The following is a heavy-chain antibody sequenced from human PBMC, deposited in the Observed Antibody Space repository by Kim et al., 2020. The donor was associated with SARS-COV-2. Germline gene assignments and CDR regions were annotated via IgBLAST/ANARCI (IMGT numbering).Heavy chain of an antibody. Sequence: GGSLRLSCAASGFTFSSYAMSWVRQAPGKGLEWVSAISGSGGSTYYADSVKGRFTISRDNSKNTLYLQMNSLRAEDTALYYCANPIAVGATTSDYWGQGTLVTVSS. V-gene: IGHV3-23*01. D-gene: IGHD1-26*01. J-gene: IGHJ4*02. CDR2: ISGSGGST. CDR3: ANPIAVGATTSDY. CDR1: GFTFSSYA.